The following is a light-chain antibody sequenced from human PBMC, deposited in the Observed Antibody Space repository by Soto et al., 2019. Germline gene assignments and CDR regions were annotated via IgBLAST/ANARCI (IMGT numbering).Light chain of an antibody. CDR3: QQYNSYRWT. V-gene: IGKV1-5*03. J-gene: IGKJ1*01. Sequence: DIQMTQSPSTLSASVGDRVTITCRASQSISSWLAWYQQKPGKAPKLLIYKASSLESGVLSRFSGSGSGTEFTLTISSLQPDDFATYYCQQYNSYRWTFGQGTKVEIK. CDR2: KAS. CDR1: QSISSW.